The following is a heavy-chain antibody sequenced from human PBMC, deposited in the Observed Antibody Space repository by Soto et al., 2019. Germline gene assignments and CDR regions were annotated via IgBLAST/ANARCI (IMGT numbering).Heavy chain of an antibody. CDR1: GGSISSYY. CDR3: AGVAAKHRGGWFDP. D-gene: IGHD6-25*01. Sequence: SETLSLTCTVSGGSISSYYWSWIRQPPGKGLEWIGYIYYSGSTNYNPSLKSRVTISVDTSKNQFSLKLSSVTAADTAVYYCAGVAAKHRGGWFDPWGQGTLVTVSS. J-gene: IGHJ5*02. V-gene: IGHV4-59*01. CDR2: IYYSGST.